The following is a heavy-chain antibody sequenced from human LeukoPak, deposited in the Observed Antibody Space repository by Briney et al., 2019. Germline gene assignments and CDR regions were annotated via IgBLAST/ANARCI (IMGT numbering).Heavy chain of an antibody. CDR3: TRESSYDCCVYPAPSDFDY. D-gene: IGHD3-22*01. CDR2: IRSKAYDGTT. Sequence: PGRSLRLSCTASGFTFGDYAMIWVRQAPGKGLEWVGFIRSKAYDGTTEYAASVKGRFTISRDDSKRIAYLQMNRLKTEDTAVYYCTRESSYDCCVYPAPSDFDYWGQGTLVTVSS. CDR1: GFTFGDYA. J-gene: IGHJ4*02. V-gene: IGHV3-49*04.